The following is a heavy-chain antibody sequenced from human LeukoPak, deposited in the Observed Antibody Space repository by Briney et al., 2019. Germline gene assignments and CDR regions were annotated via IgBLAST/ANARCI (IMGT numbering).Heavy chain of an antibody. Sequence: ASVKVSCKASGYTFTGYYMHWVRQAPGQGLEWMGWINPNSGGTNYAQKLQGRVTMTTDTSTSTAYMELRSLRSDDTAVYYCARSRDYYGSGSYGGTFDYWGQGTLVTVSS. CDR1: GYTFTGYY. D-gene: IGHD3-10*01. CDR2: INPNSGGT. V-gene: IGHV1-2*02. CDR3: ARSRDYYGSGSYGGTFDY. J-gene: IGHJ4*02.